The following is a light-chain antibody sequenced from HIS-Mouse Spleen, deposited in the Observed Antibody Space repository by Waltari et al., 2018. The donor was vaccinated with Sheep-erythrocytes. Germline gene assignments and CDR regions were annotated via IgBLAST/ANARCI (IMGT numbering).Light chain of an antibody. Sequence: NFMLPHLHFVSESPGEPVTISCTRRSGSIASHSVQRYQQRPGSAPTTVIYEDNQRPSGVHDRFSGSIDSSSNSASLTISGLKTEDEADYHCQSYDSSNQVFGGGTKLTVL. CDR3: QSYDSSNQV. V-gene: IGLV6-57*04. J-gene: IGLJ3*02. CDR2: EDN. CDR1: SGSIASHS.